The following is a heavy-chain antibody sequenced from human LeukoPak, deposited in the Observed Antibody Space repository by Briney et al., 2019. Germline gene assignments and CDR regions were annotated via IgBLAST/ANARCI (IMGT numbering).Heavy chain of an antibody. CDR2: ITPDGSGT. D-gene: IGHD3-16*02. J-gene: IGHJ4*02. CDR1: GFTFSNYW. CDR3: ARGVVVTATSGNDY. V-gene: IGHV3-74*01. Sequence: EGSLRLSCAASGFTFSNYWLHWVRQAPGEGLVWLSGITPDGSGTRYVDSVKGRFTISRDNAKNTVYLQMNSLRTDDTAVYYCARGVVVTATSGNDYWGQGTLVTVSS.